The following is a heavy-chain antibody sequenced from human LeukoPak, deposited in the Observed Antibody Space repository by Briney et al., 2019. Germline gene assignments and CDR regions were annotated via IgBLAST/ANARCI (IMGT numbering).Heavy chain of an antibody. CDR1: GYSISTGYY. V-gene: IGHV4-38-2*02. J-gene: IGHJ4*02. D-gene: IGHD4-17*01. Sequence: SETLSLTCAVSGYSISTGYYWGWIQQPPGKGLEWIGNIWHSGGNYYNPSLKSRVTISLDTSKNQFSLRLTSVTAADTAVYYCARDPSSTGYYWGQGILVIVSS. CDR2: IWHSGGN. CDR3: ARDPSSTGYY.